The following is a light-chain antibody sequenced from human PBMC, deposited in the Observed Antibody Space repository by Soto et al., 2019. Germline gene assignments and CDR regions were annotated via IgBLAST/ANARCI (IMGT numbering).Light chain of an antibody. V-gene: IGKV2-30*01. CDR2: EAS. CDR3: MQGTHWPWT. J-gene: IGKJ1*01. Sequence: DAVMSQSPLCLPVSLGQPASISCRSNQSLVYSRGNTLLNWFQKRPGQSPRRRIYEASNRDSGVPERFGGSGSGTDFTLKISLVEAEDVGIYYCMQGTHWPWTFGQGTKVDIK. CDR1: QSLVYSRGNTL.